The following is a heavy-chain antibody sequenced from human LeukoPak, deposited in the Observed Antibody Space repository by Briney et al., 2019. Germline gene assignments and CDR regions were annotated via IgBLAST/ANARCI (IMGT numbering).Heavy chain of an antibody. Sequence: PGGSLRLSCAASGFTFSSNGMHWVRQAPGKGLEWVAFIRYDGNNKYYADSVKGRFTISRDNSKNTLYLQMNSLRAEDTAVYYCAKGSDYYDSSGYSHWGQGTLVTVSS. D-gene: IGHD3-22*01. CDR1: GFTFSSNG. J-gene: IGHJ4*02. V-gene: IGHV3-30*02. CDR2: IRYDGNNK. CDR3: AKGSDYYDSSGYSH.